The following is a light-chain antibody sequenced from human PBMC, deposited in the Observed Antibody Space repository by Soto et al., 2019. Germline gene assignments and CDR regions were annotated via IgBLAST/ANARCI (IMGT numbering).Light chain of an antibody. CDR3: CSYAGSSTFLWV. J-gene: IGLJ3*02. Sequence: QSALTQPASVSGSPGQSITISCTGTSSDVGSYNHVSWYQQHPGKAPKLMIYEGSKRPSGVSNRFSGSKSGNTASLTISGLQAEDEADYYCCSYAGSSTFLWVFGGGTKLTVL. CDR2: EGS. CDR1: SSDVGSYNH. V-gene: IGLV2-23*03.